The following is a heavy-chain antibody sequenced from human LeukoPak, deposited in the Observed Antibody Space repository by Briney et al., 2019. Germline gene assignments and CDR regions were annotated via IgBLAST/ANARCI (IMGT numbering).Heavy chain of an antibody. J-gene: IGHJ4*02. Sequence: PGESLKISCKGSGYSFTSYWIGWVRQMPGKGLEWMGIIHPGDSDTRYSPSFQGQVTISADKSISTAYLQWSSLEASDTAIYYWARKSTTVSPRAFDYWGQGTLVTVSS. CDR3: ARKSTTVSPRAFDY. CDR1: GYSFTSYW. V-gene: IGHV5-51*01. CDR2: IHPGDSDT. D-gene: IGHD4-17*01.